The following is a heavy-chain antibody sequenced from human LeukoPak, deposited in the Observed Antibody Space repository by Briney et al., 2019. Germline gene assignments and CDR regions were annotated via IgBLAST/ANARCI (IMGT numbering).Heavy chain of an antibody. CDR1: GFTVSSNY. V-gene: IGHV3-66*01. Sequence: GGSLRLSCVASGFTVSSNYMSWVRQAPGKGLEWVSVIYSGGSTYYADSVKGRFTISRDNSKNTPYLQMNSLRAEDTAVYYCAREDSSGYYSYADWGQGTLVTVSS. CDR2: IYSGGST. J-gene: IGHJ4*02. D-gene: IGHD3-22*01. CDR3: AREDSSGYYSYAD.